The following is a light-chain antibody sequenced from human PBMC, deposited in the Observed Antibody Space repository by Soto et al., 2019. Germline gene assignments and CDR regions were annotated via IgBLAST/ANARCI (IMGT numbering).Light chain of an antibody. CDR3: QQYNSYSST. J-gene: IGKJ1*01. CDR2: DAS. V-gene: IGKV1-5*01. CDR1: QSMSSW. Sequence: DIQMTQSTSTLSASVGDRVTITCRASQSMSSWLAWYQQKPGKAPKLLIYDASSLESGVPSRFSGSGSGTEFTLTISSLQPDDFATYYCQQYNSYSSTFGQGTKVEIK.